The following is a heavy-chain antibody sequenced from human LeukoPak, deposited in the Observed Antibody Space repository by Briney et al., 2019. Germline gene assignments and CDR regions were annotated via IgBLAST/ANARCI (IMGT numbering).Heavy chain of an antibody. CDR1: GGSFSGYY. CDR3: ARGSEMLGYNWFDP. V-gene: IGHV4-34*01. D-gene: IGHD1-14*01. J-gene: IGHJ5*02. CDR2: INHSGST. Sequence: PSETLSLTCAVYGGSFSGYYWNWIRQPPGKGLEWIGEINHSGSTNYIPSLKSRVTISVDTSKNQFSLKLSSVTAADTAVYYCARGSEMLGYNWFDPWGQGTLVTVSS.